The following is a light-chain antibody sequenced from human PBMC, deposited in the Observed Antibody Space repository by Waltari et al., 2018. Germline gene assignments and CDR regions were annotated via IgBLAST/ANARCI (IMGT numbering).Light chain of an antibody. Sequence: EIVLTQSPGTLSLSPGERATLSCRASQIVISSYLAWYQHKPGQAPRLLIYGASYRATSIPDRFGCSGSGTDFTLTISRLEPDDFAVYFCQQYGSSPPYTFGQGTNLEIK. CDR2: GAS. V-gene: IGKV3-20*01. CDR1: QIVISSY. J-gene: IGKJ2*01. CDR3: QQYGSSPPYT.